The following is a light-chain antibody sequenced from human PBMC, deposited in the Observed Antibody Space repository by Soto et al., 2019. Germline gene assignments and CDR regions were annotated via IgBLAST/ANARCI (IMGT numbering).Light chain of an antibody. J-gene: IGKJ1*01. CDR2: GAS. CDR3: QQYVSSPQS. Sequence: EIVLTQSPGTLSLSPGERATLSCRTSQSVSSSYLAWYQQKPGQAPRLLIFGASSRATGIPDRFSGSGSGIDFTLTISRLEPEDFAVYYCQQYVSSPQSFGQGTKVDIK. CDR1: QSVSSSY. V-gene: IGKV3-20*01.